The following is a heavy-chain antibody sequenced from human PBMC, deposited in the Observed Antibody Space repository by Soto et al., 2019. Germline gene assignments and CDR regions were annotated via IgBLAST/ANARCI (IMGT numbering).Heavy chain of an antibody. CDR3: AALSGVGVVAFDY. D-gene: IGHD3-3*01. V-gene: IGHV1-58*01. Sequence: QMQLVQSGPEVKKPGTSVKVSCKASGFTFTSSAVQWVRQARGQRLEWIGWIVVGRGNTNYAQKFQERVTITRDMSTSTAYMALSSLRTEDTAVYYCAALSGVGVVAFDYWGQGTLVTVSS. CDR1: GFTFTSSA. CDR2: IVVGRGNT. J-gene: IGHJ4*02.